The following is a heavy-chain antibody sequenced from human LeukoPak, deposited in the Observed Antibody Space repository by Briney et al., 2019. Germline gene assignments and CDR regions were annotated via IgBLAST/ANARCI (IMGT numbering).Heavy chain of an antibody. CDR2: IFYSGGT. D-gene: IGHD5-18*01. Sequence: SETLSLTCTVSGGSISSSSSTWGWIRQSPGKGLEWIGRIFYSGGTYKNPSLMSRVTLSVDTSQYQFSLELDYVTAADTAVYYCARQVGYNYGNFDFWGQGTLVTVSS. V-gene: IGHV4-39*01. CDR1: GGSISSSSST. CDR3: ARQVGYNYGNFDF. J-gene: IGHJ4*02.